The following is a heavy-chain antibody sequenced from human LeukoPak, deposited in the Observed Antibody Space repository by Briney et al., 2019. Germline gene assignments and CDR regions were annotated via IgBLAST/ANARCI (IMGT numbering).Heavy chain of an antibody. D-gene: IGHD6-6*01. J-gene: IGHJ4*02. Sequence: SETLSLTCTVSGGSISGYYWSWIRQPPGKGLEWIGYIYYSGSTNYNPSLKSRVTISVDTSKNQFSLKLSSVTAADTAVYYCAKQSGSSPYYFDYWGQGTLVTVSS. CDR3: AKQSGSSPYYFDY. CDR2: IYYSGST. CDR1: GGSISGYY. V-gene: IGHV4-59*08.